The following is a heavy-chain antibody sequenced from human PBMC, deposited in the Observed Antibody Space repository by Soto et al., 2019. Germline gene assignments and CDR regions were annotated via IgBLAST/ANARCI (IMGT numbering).Heavy chain of an antibody. J-gene: IGHJ5*02. CDR1: GVSISNYY. CDR2: LYYSGNT. CDR3: ARHSSSTRGWFDP. Sequence: SETLSLTCTVSGVSISNYYWSWIRQPPGKGLEWIGYLYYSGNTNYNPSLKSRVTIAVDTSKNQLSLKLTSVTAADTAVYYCARHSSSTRGWFDPWGQGTLVTVSS. V-gene: IGHV4-59*08. D-gene: IGHD6-13*01.